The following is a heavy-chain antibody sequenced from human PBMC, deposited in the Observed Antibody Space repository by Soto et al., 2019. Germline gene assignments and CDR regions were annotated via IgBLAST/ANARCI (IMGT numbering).Heavy chain of an antibody. CDR1: GFTFSSYA. CDR2: ISYDRSNK. D-gene: IGHD4-17*01. J-gene: IGHJ4*02. Sequence: GGSLRLSCAASGFTFSSYAMHWVRQAPGKGLEWVAVISYDRSNKYYADSVKGRFTISRDNSKNTLYLQMNSLRAEDTAVYYCAKDPGTTVTYNYWGQGTLVTVSS. V-gene: IGHV3-30-3*01. CDR3: AKDPGTTVTYNY.